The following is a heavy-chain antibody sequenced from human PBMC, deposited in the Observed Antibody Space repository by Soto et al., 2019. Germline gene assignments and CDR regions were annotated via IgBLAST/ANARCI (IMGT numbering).Heavy chain of an antibody. CDR2: IIPIFGTA. Sequence: ASVKVSCKASGGTFSSYAISWVRQAPGQGLEWMGGIIPIFGTANYAQKFQGRVTITADESTSTAYMELSRLRSDDTAVYYCARAYSSSDDAFDIWGQGTMVTVSS. D-gene: IGHD6-6*01. CDR3: ARAYSSSDDAFDI. CDR1: GGTFSSYA. J-gene: IGHJ3*02. V-gene: IGHV1-69*13.